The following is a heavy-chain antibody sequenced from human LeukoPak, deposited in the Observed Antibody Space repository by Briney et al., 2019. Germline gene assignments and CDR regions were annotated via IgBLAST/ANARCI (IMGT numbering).Heavy chain of an antibody. V-gene: IGHV3-74*01. CDR3: ASFGISWRSSY. CDR2: ISDDGSYT. D-gene: IGHD2-21*01. Sequence: GGTLRLSCAASGFSFSSHWVHWVRQAPEKGLVWVSRISDDGSYTSNVDSVKGRFTISRDNVNNKLYLHMNSLRAEDTAVYYCASFGISWRSSYWGQGTLVTVSS. J-gene: IGHJ4*02. CDR1: GFSFSSHW.